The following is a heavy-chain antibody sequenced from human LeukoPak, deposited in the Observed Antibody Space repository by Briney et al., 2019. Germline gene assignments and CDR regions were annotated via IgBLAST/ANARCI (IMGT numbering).Heavy chain of an antibody. J-gene: IGHJ6*02. CDR1: GFTFDDYA. CDR2: ISWNSGSI. D-gene: IGHD2-21*02. CDR3: AKDKNCGGDCYSSLGYYYGMDV. V-gene: IGHV3-9*01. Sequence: GGSLRLSCAASGFTFDDYAMHWVRQAPGKGLEWVSGISWNSGSIGYADSVKGRFTISRDNAKNSLYLQMNSLRAEDTALYYCAKDKNCGGDCYSSLGYYYGMDVWGQGTTVTVSS.